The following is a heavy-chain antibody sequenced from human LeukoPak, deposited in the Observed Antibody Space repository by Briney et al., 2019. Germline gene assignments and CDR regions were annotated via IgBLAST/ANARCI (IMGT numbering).Heavy chain of an antibody. J-gene: IGHJ5*02. D-gene: IGHD2-2*01. Sequence: SETLSLTCTVSGGSISSGSYYWSWIRQPAGKGLEWIGRIYTSGSTNYNPSLKSRVTVSVDTSKNQFSLKLSPVTAADTAVYYCAREALVVVPAATYNWFDPWGQGTLVTVSS. CDR2: IYTSGST. V-gene: IGHV4-61*02. CDR3: AREALVVVPAATYNWFDP. CDR1: GGSISSGSYY.